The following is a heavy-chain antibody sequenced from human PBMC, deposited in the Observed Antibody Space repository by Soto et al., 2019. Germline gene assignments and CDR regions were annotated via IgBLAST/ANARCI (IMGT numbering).Heavy chain of an antibody. CDR3: ARAITGYVT. V-gene: IGHV1-3*01. J-gene: IGHJ4*02. D-gene: IGHD5-12*01. CDR2: INAGNGDT. Sequence: VQLVQSGAEVKKPGASVKISCTASGISYTTYAIHWVRQAPGQGLEWMGWINAGNGDTRYSQRFQGRVTLTRDTSATTTYMHLTSLRFEDTSIYYCARAITGYVTWGQGTLVTVSS. CDR1: GISYTTYA.